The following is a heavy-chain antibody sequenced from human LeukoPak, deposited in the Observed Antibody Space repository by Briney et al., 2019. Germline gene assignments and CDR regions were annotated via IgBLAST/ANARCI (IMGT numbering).Heavy chain of an antibody. CDR2: INHSGST. D-gene: IGHD5-12*01. J-gene: IGHJ4*02. CDR3: ARGLVATITWPKPHYCDY. Sequence: PSETLSLTCAVYGGSFSGYYWSWIRQPPGKGLEWIGEINHSGSTNYNPSLKSRVTISVDTSKNQFSLKLSSVTAADTAVYYCARGLVATITWPKPHYCDYWGQGTLVTVSS. V-gene: IGHV4-34*01. CDR1: GGSFSGYY.